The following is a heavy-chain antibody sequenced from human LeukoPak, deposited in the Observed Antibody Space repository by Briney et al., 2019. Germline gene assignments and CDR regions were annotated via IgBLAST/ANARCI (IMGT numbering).Heavy chain of an antibody. D-gene: IGHD1-26*01. CDR3: ARVGGSYKPDFDY. V-gene: IGHV1-2*02. J-gene: IGHJ4*02. Sequence: ASVKVSCKASGYTFTDYYMHWVRQAPGQRLEWMGWINPNSGDTNYAQQFQGRVTMTRNTSISTAYMELSRLTSDDTAVYYCARVGGSYKPDFDYWGQGTLVTVSS. CDR2: INPNSGDT. CDR1: GYTFTDYY.